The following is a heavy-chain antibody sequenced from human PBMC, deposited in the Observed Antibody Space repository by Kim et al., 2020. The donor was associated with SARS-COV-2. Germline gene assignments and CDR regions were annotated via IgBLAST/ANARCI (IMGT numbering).Heavy chain of an antibody. CDR3: ARAQYSSGPPLFDP. Sequence: AQKLQGRVTMTTDTSTSTAYMELRSLRSDDTAVYYCARAQYSSGPPLFDPWGQGTLVTVSS. D-gene: IGHD6-19*01. J-gene: IGHJ5*02. V-gene: IGHV1-18*01.